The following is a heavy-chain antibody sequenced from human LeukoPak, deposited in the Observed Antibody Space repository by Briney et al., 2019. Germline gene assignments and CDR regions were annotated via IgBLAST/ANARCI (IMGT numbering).Heavy chain of an antibody. Sequence: ASVNVSCKASGYTFSTYGISWVRQAPGHGLEWLGWISAYSGNTYYAQNLQGRVTMTTGTSTSTAYMELRSLRSDDTALYYCAREVSIYSWNYLPDSWGQGTLVTVSS. J-gene: IGHJ4*02. CDR3: AREVSIYSWNYLPDS. CDR2: ISAYSGNT. D-gene: IGHD1-7*01. CDR1: GYTFSTYG. V-gene: IGHV1-18*01.